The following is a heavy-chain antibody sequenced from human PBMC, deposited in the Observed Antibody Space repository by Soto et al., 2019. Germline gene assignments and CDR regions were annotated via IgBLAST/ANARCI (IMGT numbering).Heavy chain of an antibody. CDR2: MNPNSGNT. V-gene: IGHV1-8*01. J-gene: IGHJ3*02. CDR3: ARGHYDILTGANAFDI. D-gene: IGHD3-9*01. Sequence: SVKVSWKASVYPFTSYDINWVRQATGQGLEWMGWMNPNSGNTGYAQKFQGRVTMTRNTSISTAYMELSSLRSEDTAVYYCARGHYDILTGANAFDIWGQGTMVTVSS. CDR1: VYPFTSYD.